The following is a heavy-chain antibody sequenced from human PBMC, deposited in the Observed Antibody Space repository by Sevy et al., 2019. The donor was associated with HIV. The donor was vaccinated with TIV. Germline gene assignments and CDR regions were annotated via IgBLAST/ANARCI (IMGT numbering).Heavy chain of an antibody. CDR2: INSKSGAT. CDR3: ATEYSYDY. Sequence: ASVQVSCKASGHTSSDYYIQWVRQAPGQGLEWMGWINSKSGATSYPQKFQGRVTMTSDTSISTAYMEPSRLRSDDTAVYYCATEYSYDYWGQGTLVTVSS. D-gene: IGHD4-4*01. J-gene: IGHJ4*02. V-gene: IGHV1-2*02. CDR1: GHTSSDYY.